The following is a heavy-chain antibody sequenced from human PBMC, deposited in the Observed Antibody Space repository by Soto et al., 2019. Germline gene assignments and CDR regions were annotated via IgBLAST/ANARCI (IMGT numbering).Heavy chain of an antibody. Sequence: SETLSLTCAVSGGSITSGNSYSWSWIRQPPGKGLEWIGSISHTGSTSYNPSLKSRLTMSVDKSKNQFSLRLSSVTAADMAVYYCARAVAPYFGTWFDPWGQGILVTVS. CDR1: GGSITSGNSYS. V-gene: IGHV4-30-2*01. D-gene: IGHD3-10*01. CDR3: ARAVAPYFGTWFDP. CDR2: ISHTGST. J-gene: IGHJ5*02.